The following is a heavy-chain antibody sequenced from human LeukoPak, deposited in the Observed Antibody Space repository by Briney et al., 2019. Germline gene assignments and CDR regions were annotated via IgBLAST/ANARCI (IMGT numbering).Heavy chain of an antibody. V-gene: IGHV1-2*02. J-gene: IGHJ6*02. CDR1: GYTFTGYY. CDR3: ARYYDFWSGYYGV. Sequence: ASVKVSCKASGYTFTGYYMHWVRQAPGQGLEWMGWINPNSGGTNYAQKFQGRVTMTRNTSISTAYMELSSLRSEDTAVYYCARYYDFWSGYYGVWGQGTTVTVSS. CDR2: INPNSGGT. D-gene: IGHD3-3*01.